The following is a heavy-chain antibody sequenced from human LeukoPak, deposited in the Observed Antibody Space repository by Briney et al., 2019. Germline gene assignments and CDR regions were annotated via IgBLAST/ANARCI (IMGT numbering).Heavy chain of an antibody. D-gene: IGHD3-10*01. CDR1: GYTFTSYG. CDR2: ISAYNGNT. J-gene: IGHJ4*02. CDR3: ARDADTMVQGVNFDY. V-gene: IGHV1-18*01. Sequence: GASVKVSCKASGYTFTSYGISWVRQAPGQGLEWMGWISAYNGNTNYAQKLQGRVTMTTDTSTSTAYMELRSLRSDDTAVYYCARDADTMVQGVNFDYWGQGTLVTVSS.